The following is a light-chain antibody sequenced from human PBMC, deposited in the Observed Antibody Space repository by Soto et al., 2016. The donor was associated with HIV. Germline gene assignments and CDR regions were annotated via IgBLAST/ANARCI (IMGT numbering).Light chain of an antibody. Sequence: DIHLTQSPSSLSASVGDRVTITCRASQSISSYLNWYQQKPGKAPKLLIYAASSLQSGVPSRFSGSGSGTEFTLTISSLQPEDFATYYCQQYNPYLWTFGQGTMVDIK. V-gene: IGKV1-39*01. J-gene: IGKJ1*01. CDR2: AAS. CDR3: QQYNPYLWT. CDR1: QSISSY.